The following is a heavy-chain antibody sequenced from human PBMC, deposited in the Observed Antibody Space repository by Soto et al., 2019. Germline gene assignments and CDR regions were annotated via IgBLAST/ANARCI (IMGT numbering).Heavy chain of an antibody. V-gene: IGHV5-51*01. Sequence: PGESLKISCKGSGYSFTGYWIGWVRQMPGKGLEWMGIIYPGDSDTRYSPSFQGQVTISADKSISTAYLQWSSLKASDTAMYYCARHSGLERPLTPYSSGWTTDYWGQGTLVTVSS. CDR3: ARHSGLERPLTPYSSGWTTDY. D-gene: IGHD6-19*01. CDR2: IYPGDSDT. CDR1: GYSFTGYW. J-gene: IGHJ4*02.